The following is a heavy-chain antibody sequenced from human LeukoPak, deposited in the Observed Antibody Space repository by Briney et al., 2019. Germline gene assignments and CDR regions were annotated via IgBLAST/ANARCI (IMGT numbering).Heavy chain of an antibody. CDR2: IYYSWST. CDR3: ARYLGYYYYYMDV. D-gene: IGHD3-16*01. V-gene: IGHV4-39*01. J-gene: IGHJ6*03. Sequence: SETLSLTCIVSGGSISSGTYYWGWIRQPQGKGLEWIGNIYYSWSTYYNPSLKSRVTMSIDTSNNQFSLKLSSVTAADAAVYYCARYLGYYYYYMDVWGKGTTVTVSS. CDR1: GGSISSGTYY.